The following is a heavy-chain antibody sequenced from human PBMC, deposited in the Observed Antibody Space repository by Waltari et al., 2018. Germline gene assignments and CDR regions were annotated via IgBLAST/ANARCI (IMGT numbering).Heavy chain of an antibody. CDR3: ARVPARDYDILTGYHYYFDY. V-gene: IGHV4-31*01. Sequence: VQLQESGSGLVKPSRTLSLTCTVSGRSISSGGCYWRWIRQPPGKGLEWIGYIYYSGSTYYNPSLKSLVTISVDTSKNQFSLKLSSVTAADTAVYYCARVPARDYDILTGYHYYFDYWGQGTLVTVSS. J-gene: IGHJ4*02. D-gene: IGHD3-9*01. CDR1: GRSISSGGCY. CDR2: IYYSGST.